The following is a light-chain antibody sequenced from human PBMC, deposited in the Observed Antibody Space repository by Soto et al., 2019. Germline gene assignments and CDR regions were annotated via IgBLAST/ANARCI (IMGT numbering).Light chain of an antibody. J-gene: IGKJ1*01. CDR2: GAS. V-gene: IGKV3-20*01. CDR3: QQYGSSGT. Sequence: EIVLTQAPGTLSLSPGERLTLSCRASQSVSNNYLAWYQQKPGXAPXXLIYGASNRATGIPDRFNGIASGTVFTLSFSRLEPEDFAVYDCQQYGSSGTFGQGTKVDNK. CDR1: QSVSNNY.